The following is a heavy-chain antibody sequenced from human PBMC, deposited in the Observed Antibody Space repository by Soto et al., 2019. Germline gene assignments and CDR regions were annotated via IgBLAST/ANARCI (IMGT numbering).Heavy chain of an antibody. Sequence: SETRSLTCTGSGGSTSRSLYQGVWIRQPPGKGLEWIGNVYYNGNTYYNASLKSRLTISVDTSNNQFSLKVKSVTAADTAVYFCARLSGSYNDRYFDNWGQGTLVT. CDR1: GGSTSRSLYQ. CDR2: VYYNGNT. J-gene: IGHJ4*02. V-gene: IGHV4-39*01. D-gene: IGHD1-26*01. CDR3: ARLSGSYNDRYFDN.